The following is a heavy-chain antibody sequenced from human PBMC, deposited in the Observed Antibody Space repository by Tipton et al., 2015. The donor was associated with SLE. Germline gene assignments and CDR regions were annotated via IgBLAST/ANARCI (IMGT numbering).Heavy chain of an antibody. CDR2: IYYSGST. J-gene: IGHJ4*02. CDR1: GGSISSGGYY. V-gene: IGHV4-31*03. CDR3: ARDRDDSSGLYYFDY. D-gene: IGHD3-22*01. Sequence: TLSLTCTVSGGSISSGGYYWSWIRQHPGKGLEWIGYIYYSGSTYYNPSLKSRVTISVDTSKNQFTLKLSSVTAADTAVYYCARDRDDSSGLYYFDYWGQGTLVTVSS.